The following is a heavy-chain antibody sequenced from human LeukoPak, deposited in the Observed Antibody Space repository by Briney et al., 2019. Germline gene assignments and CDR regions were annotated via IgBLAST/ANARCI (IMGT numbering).Heavy chain of an antibody. V-gene: IGHV4-4*07. CDR2: MYTNGES. Sequence: SSETLSLTCTVSRGSINNQYWSWIRQPAGKGLEWIGRMYTNGESDYNPSLKSRVTMSVDTSKSQFSLKLKSVTAADTAVYYCARGYYGGAVDSWGQGILVIVSS. CDR3: ARGYYGGAVDS. D-gene: IGHD3-16*01. CDR1: RGSINNQY. J-gene: IGHJ4*02.